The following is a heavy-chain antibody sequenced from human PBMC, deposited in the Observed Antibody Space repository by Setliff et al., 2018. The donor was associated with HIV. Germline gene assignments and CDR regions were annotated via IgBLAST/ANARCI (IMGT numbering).Heavy chain of an antibody. CDR1: TFSRYS. V-gene: IGHV3-21*01. Sequence: TFSRYSMNWFRQAPGKGVEWVSSVSSSSSYIYYADSVKGRFTISRDNSKNTLYLQMNSLRAEDTAVYYCERVVPAAIDYYYYYMDVGGKGTTVTVSS. CDR2: VSSSSSYI. CDR3: ERVVPAAIDYYYYYMDV. J-gene: IGHJ6*03. D-gene: IGHD2-2*02.